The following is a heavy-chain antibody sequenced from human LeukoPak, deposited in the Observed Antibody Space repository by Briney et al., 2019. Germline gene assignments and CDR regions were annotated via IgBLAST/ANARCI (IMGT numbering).Heavy chain of an antibody. V-gene: IGHV1-46*01. CDR2: INPSGGST. CDR1: GYTFTSYY. D-gene: IGHD1-1*01. Sequence: ASVKVSCKASGYTFTSYYMHWVRQAPGQGLEWMGIINPSGGSTSYTQKFQGRVTMTRDMSTSTVYMELSSLRSEDTAVYYCARFTTGTTYSDYWGQGTLVTVSS. CDR3: ARFTTGTTYSDY. J-gene: IGHJ4*02.